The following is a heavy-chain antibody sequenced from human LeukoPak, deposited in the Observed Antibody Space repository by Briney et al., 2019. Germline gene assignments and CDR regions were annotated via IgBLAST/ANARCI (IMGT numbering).Heavy chain of an antibody. Sequence: ASVKVSXKASGYTFTGYYMHWVRQAPGQGLEWMGRINPNSGGTNYAQKFQGRVTMTRDTSISKAYMELSRLRSDDTAVYYCARVFKGSGWYGEIDYWGQGTLVTVAS. D-gene: IGHD6-19*01. J-gene: IGHJ4*02. CDR1: GYTFTGYY. CDR3: ARVFKGSGWYGEIDY. V-gene: IGHV1-2*06. CDR2: INPNSGGT.